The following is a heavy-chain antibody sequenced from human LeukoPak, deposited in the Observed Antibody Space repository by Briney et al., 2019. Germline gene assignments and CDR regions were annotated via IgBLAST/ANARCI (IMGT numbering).Heavy chain of an antibody. Sequence: AVKVSFKSSGGTFSIYASSWVRQPPGQGLEWMGVIIPIFGTANYAQKFQGRGTITADESTSTAYMELSSLRSEDTAVYYCARGGWVKGIAVAGNFGYWGQGTLVTVSS. J-gene: IGHJ4*02. CDR2: IIPIFGTA. D-gene: IGHD6-19*01. V-gene: IGHV1-69*13. CDR1: GGTFSIYA. CDR3: ARGGWVKGIAVAGNFGY.